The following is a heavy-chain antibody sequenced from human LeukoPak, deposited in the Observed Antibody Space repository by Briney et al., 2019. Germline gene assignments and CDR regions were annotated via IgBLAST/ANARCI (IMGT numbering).Heavy chain of an antibody. V-gene: IGHV1-18*04. CDR3: ARGTDVAPQAAGFDY. J-gene: IGHJ4*02. D-gene: IGHD6-13*01. Sequence: GASVKVSCKASGYTFTDYYIHWVRQAPGQGLEWMGWISAYNGHTNCAQKLQGRVTMTTDTSTSTAYMELRSLRSDDTAVFYCARGTDVAPQAAGFDYWGQGTLVTVSS. CDR1: GYTFTDYY. CDR2: ISAYNGHT.